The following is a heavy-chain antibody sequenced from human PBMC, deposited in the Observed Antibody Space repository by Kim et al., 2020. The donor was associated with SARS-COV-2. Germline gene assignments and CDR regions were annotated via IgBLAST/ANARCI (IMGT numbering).Heavy chain of an antibody. V-gene: IGHV4-34*01. CDR3: ARGWNFGYYGSGPFDP. Sequence: SETLSLTCAVYGGSFSGYYWSWIRQPPGKGLEWIGEINHSGSTNYNPSLKSRVTISVDTSKNQFSLKLSSVTAADTAVYYCARGWNFGYYGSGPFDPWGQGTLVTVSS. D-gene: IGHD3-10*01. CDR2: INHSGST. J-gene: IGHJ5*02. CDR1: GGSFSGYY.